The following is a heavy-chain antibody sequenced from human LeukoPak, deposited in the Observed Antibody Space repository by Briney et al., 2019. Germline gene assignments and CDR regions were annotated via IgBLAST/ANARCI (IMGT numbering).Heavy chain of an antibody. J-gene: IGHJ4*02. CDR1: GFTFSSYE. V-gene: IGHV3-48*03. D-gene: IGHD6-13*01. Sequence: GGSLRLSCAASGFTFSSYEMNWVGQAPGKGLEWVSYISSSGSTIYYAESVKGRFTIFRDNAKNSLYLQMNRLRAEDTAVYHCARGGYSSSSHHFHYCGQGTLVTVSS. CDR2: ISSSGSTI. CDR3: ARGGYSSSSHHFHY.